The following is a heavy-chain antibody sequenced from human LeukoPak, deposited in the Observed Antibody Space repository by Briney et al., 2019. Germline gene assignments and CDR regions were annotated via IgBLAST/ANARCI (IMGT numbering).Heavy chain of an antibody. D-gene: IGHD3-3*01. CDR2: SYYSGNT. J-gene: IGHJ6*02. Sequence: SETLSLTCTVSGGAISSGDYYWSWIRQPPGKGLEWIGYSYYSGNTYYNPSLKSRVTISMDTSKNQFSLKLNSMTAADTAVYYCARGSTYYDFWSGYYTMHGMDVWGQGTTVTVSS. CDR3: ARGSTYYDFWSGYYTMHGMDV. V-gene: IGHV4-30-4*01. CDR1: GGAISSGDYY.